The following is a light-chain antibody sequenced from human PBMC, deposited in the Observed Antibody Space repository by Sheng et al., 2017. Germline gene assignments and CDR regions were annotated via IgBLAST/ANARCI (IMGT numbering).Light chain of an antibody. CDR3: QQYDDLPFT. V-gene: IGKV1-33*01. CDR2: DAS. J-gene: IGKJ3*01. Sequence: DIQMTQSPSSLSASVGDRVTITCQASQDINNYVNWYQQKPGKAPKLLIYDASSLETGVPSRFSGRGFGTDFTLTISSLQPEDLATYFCQQYDDLPFTFGPGTKVDLK. CDR1: QDINNY.